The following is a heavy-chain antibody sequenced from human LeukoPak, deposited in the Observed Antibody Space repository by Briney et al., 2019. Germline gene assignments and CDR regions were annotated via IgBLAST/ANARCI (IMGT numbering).Heavy chain of an antibody. J-gene: IGHJ6*03. CDR1: GYTFTSYG. CDR3: ARLPGGRTGTTNYYYYYYMDV. V-gene: IGHV1-18*01. Sequence: ASVKVSCKASGYTFTSYGISWVRQAPGQGLECMGWISAYNGNTNYAQKLQGRVTMTTDTSTSTAYMELRSLRSDDTAVYYCARLPGGRTGTTNYYYYYYMDVWGKGTTVTVSS. D-gene: IGHD1-7*01. CDR2: ISAYNGNT.